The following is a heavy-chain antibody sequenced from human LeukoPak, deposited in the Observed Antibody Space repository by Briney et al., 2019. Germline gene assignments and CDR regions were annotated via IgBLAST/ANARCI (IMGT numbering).Heavy chain of an antibody. V-gene: IGHV4-34*01. Sequence: SESLSLTCAVYGGSFSGYYWSWIRQPPGKGLEWIGEINHSGSTNYNPSLKSRVTISVDTSKNQFSLKLSSVTAADTAVYYCARGHYYGSGSYDYWGQGTLVTVSS. CDR3: ARGHYYGSGSYDY. D-gene: IGHD3-10*01. CDR1: GGSFSGYY. CDR2: INHSGST. J-gene: IGHJ4*02.